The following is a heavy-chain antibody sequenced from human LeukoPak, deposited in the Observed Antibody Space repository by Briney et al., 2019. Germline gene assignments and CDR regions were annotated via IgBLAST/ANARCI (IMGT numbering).Heavy chain of an antibody. D-gene: IGHD4-11*01. J-gene: IGHJ4*02. CDR3: LLSTTSLDY. Sequence: GRSLRLSCAASGFTFISYGMHWVRQAPGKGLEWVAVISYDGSNKYYADSVKGRFTISRDNSKNTLYLQMNSLRAEDTAVYYCLLSTTSLDYWGQGTLVTVSS. CDR1: GFTFISYG. V-gene: IGHV3-30*03. CDR2: ISYDGSNK.